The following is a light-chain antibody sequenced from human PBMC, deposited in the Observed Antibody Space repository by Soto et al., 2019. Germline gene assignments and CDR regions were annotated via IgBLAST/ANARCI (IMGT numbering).Light chain of an antibody. CDR3: SSYTSTNTPI. CDR1: TSDIYVYNY. CDR2: EVT. V-gene: IGLV2-14*01. J-gene: IGLJ2*01. Sequence: QSVLTQPASVSGSPGQSITLSCTGTTSDIYVYNYVSWYQQHPGKAPKLLIYEVTYRPSGVSTRFSASKSGNTASLTISGLQAEDEADYYCSSYTSTNTPIFGGGTKLTVL.